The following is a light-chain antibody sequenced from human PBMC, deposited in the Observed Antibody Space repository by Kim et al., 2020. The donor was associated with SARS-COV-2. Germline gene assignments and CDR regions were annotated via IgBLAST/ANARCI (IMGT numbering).Light chain of an antibody. CDR2: AAS. CDR1: QGISSW. J-gene: IGKJ4*01. V-gene: IGKV1-12*01. CDR3: QQANSFPLT. Sequence: DIQMTQSPSLGDRVTITCRASQGISSWLAWYQQKPGRAPKLLIHAASILRSGVPSRFSGSGSGTDFTLTISSLQPEDFATYYCQQANSFPLTFGGGTKVDIK.